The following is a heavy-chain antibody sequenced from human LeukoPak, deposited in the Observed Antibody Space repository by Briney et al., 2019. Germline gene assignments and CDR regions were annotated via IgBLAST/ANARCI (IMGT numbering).Heavy chain of an antibody. V-gene: IGHV4-30-2*01. CDR2: IYHSGST. CDR3: AREGSVVVPAAGGAFDI. D-gene: IGHD2-2*01. J-gene: IGHJ3*02. CDR1: GGSISSGGYY. Sequence: PSETLSLTCTVSGGSISSGGYYWSWIRQPPGKGLEWIGYIYHSGSTYYNPSLKSRVTISVDRSKNQFSLKLSSVTAADTAVYYCAREGSVVVPAAGGAFDIWGQGTMVTVSS.